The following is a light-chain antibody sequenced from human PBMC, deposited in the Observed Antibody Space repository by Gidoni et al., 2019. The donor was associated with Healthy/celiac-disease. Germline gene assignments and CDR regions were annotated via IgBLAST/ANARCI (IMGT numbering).Light chain of an antibody. CDR2: LGS. CDR1: QSLLHSNGYNY. Sequence: VMTQSPLSLPVTPGEPASISCRSSQSLLHSNGYNYLDWYLQKPGQSPQLLIYLGSNRASGVPDRFSGSGSGTDFTLKISRVEAEDVGVYYCMQALQTPFTFGPGTKVDIK. CDR3: MQALQTPFT. J-gene: IGKJ3*01. V-gene: IGKV2-28*01.